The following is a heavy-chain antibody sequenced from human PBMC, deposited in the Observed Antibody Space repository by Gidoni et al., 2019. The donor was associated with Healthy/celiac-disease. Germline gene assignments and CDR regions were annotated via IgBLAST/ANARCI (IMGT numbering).Heavy chain of an antibody. J-gene: IGHJ4*02. CDR2: ISSSSSYI. CDR3: ARVDCSGGSCPLDY. V-gene: IGHV3-21*01. CDR1: GFTFSRYS. Sequence: EVQLVESGGGLVKPGGSLRLSCAASGFTFSRYSMNWVRQAPGKGLEWVSSISSSSSYIYYADSVKGRFTISRDNAKNSLYLQMNSLRAEDTAVYYCARVDCSGGSCPLDYWGQGTLVTVSS. D-gene: IGHD2-15*01.